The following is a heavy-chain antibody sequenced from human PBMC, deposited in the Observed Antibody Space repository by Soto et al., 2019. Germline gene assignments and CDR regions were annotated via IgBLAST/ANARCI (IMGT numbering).Heavy chain of an antibody. CDR3: AREEGRMLYGSGSTIDY. CDR1: GYTFTSYG. D-gene: IGHD3-10*01. Sequence: QVQLVQSGAEVKKPGASVKVSCKASGYTFTSYGISWVRQAPGQGLKWMGWISAYNGNTNYAQKLQGRVTMTTDTSTSTAYMELRSLRSDDTAVYYCAREEGRMLYGSGSTIDYWGQGTLVTVSS. J-gene: IGHJ4*02. CDR2: ISAYNGNT. V-gene: IGHV1-18*01.